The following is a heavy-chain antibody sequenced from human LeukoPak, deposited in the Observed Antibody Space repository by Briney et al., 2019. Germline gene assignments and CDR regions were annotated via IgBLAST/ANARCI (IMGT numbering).Heavy chain of an antibody. D-gene: IGHD4-11*01. V-gene: IGHV3-23*01. J-gene: IGHJ2*01. CDR2: ISGSGGST. CDR1: GFTFSSYA. CDR3: AKDRDYSNYDGWYFDL. Sequence: GGSLRLSCAASGFTFSSYAMSWVRQAPGKGLEWVSAISGSGGSTYYADSVKGRFTISRDNSKNTLYLQMNSLRAEDTAVYYCAKDRDYSNYDGWYFDLWGRGTLVTVSS.